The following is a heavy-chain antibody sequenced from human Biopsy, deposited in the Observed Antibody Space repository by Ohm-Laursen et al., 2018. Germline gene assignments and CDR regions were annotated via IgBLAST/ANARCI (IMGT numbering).Heavy chain of an antibody. CDR2: VHYTGIT. V-gene: IGHV4-59*01. D-gene: IGHD3-22*01. Sequence: SDTLSLTCNVSGGDINNYYWSWIRQPPGKGLEWIGYVHYTGITEYNRSLQSRVTISVDTSKNHFPLRLRSVTPADTAIYYCARDRGYYSDGTVPGYFDLWGRGALVTVSS. J-gene: IGHJ2*01. CDR1: GGDINNYY. CDR3: ARDRGYYSDGTVPGYFDL.